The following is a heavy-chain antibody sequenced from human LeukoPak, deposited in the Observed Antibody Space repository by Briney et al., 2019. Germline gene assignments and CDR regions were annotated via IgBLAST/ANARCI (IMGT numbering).Heavy chain of an antibody. J-gene: IGHJ4*02. V-gene: IGHV3-30-3*01. CDR1: GFTFSSYA. Sequence: GGSLRLSCAASGFTFSSYAMHWVRQAPGKGLEWVAVISYDGSNKYYADSVKGRFTISRDNAKNSLYLQMNSLRAEDTALYYCARRWGSDFWSGYSTFDYWGQGTLVTVSS. CDR3: ARRWGSDFWSGYSTFDY. CDR2: ISYDGSNK. D-gene: IGHD3-3*01.